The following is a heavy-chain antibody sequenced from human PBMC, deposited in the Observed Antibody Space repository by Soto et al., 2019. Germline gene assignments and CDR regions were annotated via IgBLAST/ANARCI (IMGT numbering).Heavy chain of an antibody. J-gene: IGHJ5*02. D-gene: IGHD3-22*01. CDR2: IYHSGST. CDR1: SGSISSSNW. V-gene: IGHV4-4*02. CDR3: ATLLRRNWFDP. Sequence: QVQLQESGPGLVKPSGTLSLTCAVSSGSISSSNWWSWVRQTPGKGLEWIGEIYHSGSTNYNPSLKSRVTLSVDKSKKQFSLKLSSVTAADTAVYYCATLLRRNWFDPWGQGTLVTVSS.